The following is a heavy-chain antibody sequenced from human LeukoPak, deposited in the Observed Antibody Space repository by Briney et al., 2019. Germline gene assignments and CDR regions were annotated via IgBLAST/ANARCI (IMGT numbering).Heavy chain of an antibody. CDR2: VYHSGRT. CDR3: AKSLYGSGSYYNWFDP. V-gene: IGHV4-59*12. Sequence: SETLSLTCTVSGGSISSYYWNWIRQPPGKGLEWIGYVYHSGRTNYNPSLKSRVTISVDTSKNQFSLKLSSVTAADTAVYYCAKSLYGSGSYYNWFDPWGQGTLVTVSS. CDR1: GGSISSYY. D-gene: IGHD3-10*01. J-gene: IGHJ5*02.